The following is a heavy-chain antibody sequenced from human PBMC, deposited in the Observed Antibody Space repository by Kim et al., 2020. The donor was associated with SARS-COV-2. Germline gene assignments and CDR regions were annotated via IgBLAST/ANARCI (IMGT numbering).Heavy chain of an antibody. V-gene: IGHV3-11*06. CDR3: ARFPINSGTYWFDA. D-gene: IGHD1-26*01. J-gene: IGHJ5*02. Sequence: ADSVRGQFTISEDNAKNSLYLQMNSLRAEDTAVYCCARFPINSGTYWFDAWGQGTLVTVSS.